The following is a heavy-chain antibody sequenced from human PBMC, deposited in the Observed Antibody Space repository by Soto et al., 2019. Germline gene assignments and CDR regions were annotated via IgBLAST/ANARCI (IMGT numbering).Heavy chain of an antibody. V-gene: IGHV1-69*02. Sequence: QVQLVQSGAEVKKPGSSVKVSCKASGGTFSSYTISWVRQAPGQGLEWMGRIIPILGIANYAQKFQGRVTITADKATSTAYMELSSLRSEDTAVYYCAKGDGDYRYDYWGQGTLVTVSS. CDR2: IIPILGIA. CDR3: AKGDGDYRYDY. J-gene: IGHJ4*02. D-gene: IGHD4-17*01. CDR1: GGTFSSYT.